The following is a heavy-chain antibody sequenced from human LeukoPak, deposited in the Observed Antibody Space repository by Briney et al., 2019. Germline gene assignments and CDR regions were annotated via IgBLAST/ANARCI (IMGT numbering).Heavy chain of an antibody. CDR2: IIPFFGPA. J-gene: IGHJ4*02. CDR3: AREGRRVAGPFDY. D-gene: IGHD6-19*01. Sequence: SVKVSCKASGGSFSRYAVSWVRQAPGQGLEWMGGIIPFFGPANYAQKFRGRVSISVDESATTAYMELSRLTSEDTAVYYCAREGRRVAGPFDYWGQGTLVTVSS. V-gene: IGHV1-69*13. CDR1: GGSFSRYA.